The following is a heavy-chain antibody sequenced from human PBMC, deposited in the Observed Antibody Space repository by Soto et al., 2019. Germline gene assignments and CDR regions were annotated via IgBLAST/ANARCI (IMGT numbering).Heavy chain of an antibody. V-gene: IGHV4-31*03. CDR2: IYYSGST. Sequence: SETLSLTCTVSGGSISSGGYYWSWIRQHPGKGLEWIGYIYYSGSTYYNPSLKSRVTISVDTSKNQFSLKLSSVTAADTAVYYCAREGVEPTEEDLYYYYYYMDVWGKGTTVTVSS. CDR1: GGSISSGGYY. D-gene: IGHD6-13*01. J-gene: IGHJ6*03. CDR3: AREGVEPTEEDLYYYYYYMDV.